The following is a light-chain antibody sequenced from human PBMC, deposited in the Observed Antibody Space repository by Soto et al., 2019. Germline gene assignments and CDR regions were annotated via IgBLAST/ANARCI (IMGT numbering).Light chain of an antibody. Sequence: EIVLTQSPATLSLSPGETATLSCRASQTISSYLAWYQHKPGQAPRLLISDASNRAAGIPARFSGSGSRTDFTLTINSLEPEDFAVYFCQLRDHWPQTFGQGTKVEI. CDR2: DAS. CDR1: QTISSY. CDR3: QLRDHWPQT. V-gene: IGKV3-11*01. J-gene: IGKJ1*01.